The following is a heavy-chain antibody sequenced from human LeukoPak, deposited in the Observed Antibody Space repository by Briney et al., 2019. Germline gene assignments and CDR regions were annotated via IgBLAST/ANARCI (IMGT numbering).Heavy chain of an antibody. Sequence: PGRSLRLSCAASGFTFSSYGMHWVRQAPGKGLEWVAVIWYDGSNKYYADSVKGRFTISRDNSKNTLYLQMNSLRAEDTAVYYCAKGGGDDTYFDYWDQGTLVTVSS. V-gene: IGHV3-33*06. CDR3: AKGGGDDTYFDY. D-gene: IGHD2-21*02. CDR1: GFTFSSYG. J-gene: IGHJ4*02. CDR2: IWYDGSNK.